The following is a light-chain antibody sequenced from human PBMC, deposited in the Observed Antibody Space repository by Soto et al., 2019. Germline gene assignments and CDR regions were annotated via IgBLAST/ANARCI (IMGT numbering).Light chain of an antibody. V-gene: IGLV1-44*01. CDR3: AAWDDSLNGAV. J-gene: IGLJ7*01. Sequence: QSVLTQPPSASGTPGQRVTISCSGSSSNIGSNNVNWYQQLPGTAPNLLIYNNNHRHSGVPDRCSGAKSGTSASLAISGRQSEDEADDYCAAWDDSLNGAVFGGGTKLTVL. CDR2: NNN. CDR1: SSNIGSNN.